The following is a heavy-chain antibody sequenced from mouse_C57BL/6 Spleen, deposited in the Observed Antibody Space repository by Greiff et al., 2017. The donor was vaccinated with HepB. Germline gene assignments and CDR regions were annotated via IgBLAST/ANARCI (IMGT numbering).Heavy chain of an antibody. CDR1: GYTFTSYG. J-gene: IGHJ2*01. CDR2: IYPRSGNT. Sequence: QVQLQQSGAELVRPGASVKLSCTASGYTFTSYGISWVKQRTGQGLEWIGVIYPRSGNTYYTEKFKGKATLTADKSSSTAYLELRSLTSEDSAVYYCARPGCSGSDYWGQGTTLTVSS. V-gene: IGHV1-81*01. CDR3: ARPGCSGSDY. D-gene: IGHD3-3*01.